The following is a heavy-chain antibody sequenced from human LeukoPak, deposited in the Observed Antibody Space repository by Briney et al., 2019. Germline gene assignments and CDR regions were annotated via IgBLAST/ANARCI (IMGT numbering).Heavy chain of an antibody. CDR1: GYTFTGYY. D-gene: IGHD3-22*01. Sequence: ASVKVSCKASGYTFTGYYMRWVRQAPGQGLEWVGWINPNSGGTNYAQKFQGRVTMTRDTSISTAYMELSRLRSDDTAVYYCARVSYYYDSSGYEMWGQGTLVTVSS. CDR3: ARVSYYYDSSGYEM. J-gene: IGHJ4*02. V-gene: IGHV1-2*02. CDR2: INPNSGGT.